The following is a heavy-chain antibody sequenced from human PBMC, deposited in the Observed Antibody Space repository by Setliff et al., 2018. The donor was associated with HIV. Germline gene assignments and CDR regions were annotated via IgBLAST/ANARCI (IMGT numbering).Heavy chain of an antibody. CDR2: FDPEDEET. V-gene: IGHV1-24*01. CDR3: ATIRAYYYDSSGQEYIQH. CDR1: GYTLTEVS. Sequence: ASVKVSCKVYGYTLTEVSIHWVRQAPGKGLEWMGGFDPEDEETVYAQKFQGRVTMTEDTSTDTAYMELSSLTSEDTAMYYCATIRAYYYDSSGQEYIQHCGHGSLFTVSS. D-gene: IGHD3-22*01. J-gene: IGHJ1*01.